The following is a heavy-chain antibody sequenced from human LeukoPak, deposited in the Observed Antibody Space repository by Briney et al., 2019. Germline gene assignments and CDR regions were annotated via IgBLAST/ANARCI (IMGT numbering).Heavy chain of an antibody. D-gene: IGHD1-7*01. Sequence: PGGSLRLSCAASGFTFSSYAMSWVRQAPEKGLEWVSAISGSGGSTYYADSVRGRSTISRDNSKNTLYVEMNSLRVEDTAVYYCARHISPWKYPDALDTWGLGTVVTVSS. CDR2: ISGSGGST. J-gene: IGHJ3*02. CDR3: ARHISPWKYPDALDT. V-gene: IGHV3-23*01. CDR1: GFTFSSYA.